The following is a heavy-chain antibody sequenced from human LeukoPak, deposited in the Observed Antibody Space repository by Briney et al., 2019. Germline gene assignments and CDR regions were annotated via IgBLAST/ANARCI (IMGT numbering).Heavy chain of an antibody. Sequence: GGSLRLSCAASGFRFSDFTMTWVRQAPGKGPEWVSAIGGRGGSTYYADSLGGRFTISRDNSKNTLYLQMNSLRAEDTAVYYCAKGRVGVVVPAAIDYWGQGTLVTVSS. CDR3: AKGRVGVVVPAAIDY. CDR1: GFRFSDFT. J-gene: IGHJ4*02. CDR2: IGGRGGST. D-gene: IGHD2-2*01. V-gene: IGHV3-23*01.